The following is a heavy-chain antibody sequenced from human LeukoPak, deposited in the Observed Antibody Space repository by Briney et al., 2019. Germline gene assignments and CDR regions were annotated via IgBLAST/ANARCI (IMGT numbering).Heavy chain of an antibody. J-gene: IGHJ4*02. D-gene: IGHD3-10*01. CDR2: INHSGST. Sequence: SETLSLTCAVYGGSFSGYYWSWIRQPPGKGLEWIGEINHSGSTNYNPSLKSRVTISVDTSKNQFSLKLSSVTAADTAVYYCARNWVYGSGTIDYWGQGTLVTVSS. CDR3: ARNWVYGSGTIDY. V-gene: IGHV4-34*01. CDR1: GGSFSGYY.